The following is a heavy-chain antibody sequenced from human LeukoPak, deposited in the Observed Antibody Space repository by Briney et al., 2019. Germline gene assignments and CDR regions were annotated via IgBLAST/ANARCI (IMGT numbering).Heavy chain of an antibody. CDR3: ATGLLSAFDI. CDR2: FDREEGET. CDR1: GYSLMDLS. V-gene: IGHV1-24*01. Sequence: LRASVKVSCKVSGYSLMDLSMHWVRQAPGKGLEWMGGFDREEGETIYAQKFQGRVTMTEDTSTDTAYMELSSLRSEDTAVYYCATGLLSAFDIWGQGTMVTVSS. J-gene: IGHJ3*02.